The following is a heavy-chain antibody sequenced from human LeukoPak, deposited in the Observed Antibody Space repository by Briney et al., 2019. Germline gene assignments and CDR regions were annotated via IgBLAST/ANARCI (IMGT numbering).Heavy chain of an antibody. CDR3: ARDANNEYYYDSSGRLDAFDI. CDR2: ISYTGST. J-gene: IGHJ3*02. D-gene: IGHD3-22*01. V-gene: IGHV4-59*01. CDR1: GDSISPYF. Sequence: SETLSLTCTVSGDSISPYFWSWMRQTPGKGLEWIGYISYTGSTNYNPALKSRVTISVDTSKNQFSLQLTSVTAADTAVYYCARDANNEYYYDSSGRLDAFDIWGQGTMVTVSS.